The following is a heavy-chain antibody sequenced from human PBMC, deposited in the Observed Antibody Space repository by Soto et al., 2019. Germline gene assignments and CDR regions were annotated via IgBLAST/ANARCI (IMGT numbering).Heavy chain of an antibody. CDR2: ISPNGGRT. V-gene: IGHV3-64D*06. CDR3: VKDRYVDY. Sequence: PVGSLRLSCSVSGFTFSGFHMHWVRQAPGKGLTYVPSISPNGGRTYYADSVKGRFTISRDNSKNMLYLQMSSLRADDTAIYYCVKDRYVDYWGQGTLVTVSS. CDR1: GFTFSGFH. J-gene: IGHJ4*02.